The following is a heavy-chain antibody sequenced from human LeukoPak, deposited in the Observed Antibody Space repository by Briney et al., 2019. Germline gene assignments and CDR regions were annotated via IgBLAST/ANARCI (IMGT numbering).Heavy chain of an antibody. CDR3: ARSGGYGLIDY. Sequence: PSETLSLTCNVSGVSISSSSYYWGWIRQPPGKGLEWIGSIYSSGSTYYNSSLKSRVTISIDTSKNQVSLKMSSVTAADTAVYYCARSGGYGLIDYWGQGTLVTVSS. CDR2: IYSSGST. J-gene: IGHJ4*01. V-gene: IGHV4-39*01. D-gene: IGHD6-25*01. CDR1: GVSISSSSYY.